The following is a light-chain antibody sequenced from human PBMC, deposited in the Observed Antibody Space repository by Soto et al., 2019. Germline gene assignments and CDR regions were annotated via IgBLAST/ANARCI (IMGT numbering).Light chain of an antibody. CDR2: EVS. CDR1: SSDVGGYNY. V-gene: IGLV2-8*01. CDR3: SSYAGRV. J-gene: IGLJ1*01. Sequence: QSVLPQPPSASVSPGQSVTISCTGTSSDVGGYNYVSWYQQHPGKAPKLMIYEVSKRPSGVPDRFSGSKSGNTASLTVSGLQAEDEADYYCSSYAGRVFGTGTKVTVL.